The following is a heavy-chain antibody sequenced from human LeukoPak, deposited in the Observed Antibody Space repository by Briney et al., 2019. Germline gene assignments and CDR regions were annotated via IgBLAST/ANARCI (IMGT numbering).Heavy chain of an antibody. CDR1: GFTFSSYS. V-gene: IGHV3-21*01. CDR3: ARDPSVPTFPGYFDL. D-gene: IGHD2-21*01. CDR2: ISSSSSYI. Sequence: PGGSLRLSCAASGFTFSSYSMNWVRQAPGKGLEWVSSISSSSSYIYYADSVKGRFTISRDNAKNSLYLQMNSLRAEDTAVYYCARDPSVPTFPGYFDLWGRGTLVTVSS. J-gene: IGHJ2*01.